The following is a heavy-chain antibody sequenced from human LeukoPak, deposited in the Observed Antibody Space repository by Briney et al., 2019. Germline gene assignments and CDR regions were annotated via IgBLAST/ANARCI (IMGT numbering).Heavy chain of an antibody. CDR2: IIPIFGTA. V-gene: IGHV1-69*05. D-gene: IGHD1-26*01. Sequence: GASVKVSCKASGGTFSSYAISWVRQAPEQRGEWLGGIIPIFGTANYSQKLQGRVTITTDKSTSTDYMDLRILRSNDPALSFCYRDSPCEWDVFGDSFDIWGQGTVVTVSS. CDR3: YRDSPCEWDVFGDSFDI. J-gene: IGHJ3*02. CDR1: GGTFSSYA.